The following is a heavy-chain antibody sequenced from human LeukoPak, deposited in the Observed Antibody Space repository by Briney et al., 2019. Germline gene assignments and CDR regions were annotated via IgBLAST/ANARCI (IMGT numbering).Heavy chain of an antibody. D-gene: IGHD2-2*01. CDR1: GFTFSGSA. Sequence: PGGSLRLSCAASGFTFSGSAMHWVRQASGKGLEWVGRIRSKANSYATACAASVKGRFTISRDDPKNTAYLQMNSLKTEDTAVYYCTREASSTTKLFDYWGQGTLVTVSS. CDR2: IRSKANSYAT. V-gene: IGHV3-73*01. J-gene: IGHJ4*02. CDR3: TREASSTTKLFDY.